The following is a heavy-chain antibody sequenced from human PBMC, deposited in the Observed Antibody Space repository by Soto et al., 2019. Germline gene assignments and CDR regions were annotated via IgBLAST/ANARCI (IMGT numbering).Heavy chain of an antibody. CDR1: VGSISSSDYY. Sequence: QVQLQESGPGLVKPSQTLSLTCTVSVGSISSSDYYWSWIRQHPGKGLEWIGYIYYSERAYYNPSIKRRVTISVDTFKNQFALKVTAVTAPDTAVYYCATEVSPNSRGWYPGGVRWFYPWGQGTLVTVSS. J-gene: IGHJ5*02. D-gene: IGHD6-19*01. V-gene: IGHV4-31*03. CDR3: ATEVSPNSRGWYPGGVRWFYP. CDR2: IYYSERA.